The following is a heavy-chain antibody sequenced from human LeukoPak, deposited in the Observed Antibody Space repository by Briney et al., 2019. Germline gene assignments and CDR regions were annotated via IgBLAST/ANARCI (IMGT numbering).Heavy chain of an antibody. D-gene: IGHD2-21*02. CDR2: ISGDGGST. V-gene: IGHV3-43*02. CDR3: AHSRGGDCIDY. J-gene: IGHJ4*02. Sequence: GGSLRLSCAASGFTFDDYAMHWVRQAPGKGLEWVSLISGDGGSTYYADSVKGRFTISRDNSKNSLYLQMNSLRTEDTALYYCAHSRGGDCIDYWGQGTLVTVSS. CDR1: GFTFDDYA.